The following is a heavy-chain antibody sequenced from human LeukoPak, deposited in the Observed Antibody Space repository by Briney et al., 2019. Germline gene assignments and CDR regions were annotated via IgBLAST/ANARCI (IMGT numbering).Heavy chain of an antibody. V-gene: IGHV1-2*02. CDR3: ARESSGGGQYSSGLPASDP. CDR2: INPNSGGT. D-gene: IGHD6-19*01. J-gene: IGHJ5*02. CDR1: GYTFTGYY. Sequence: ASVKVSCKASGYTFTGYYMHWVRQAPGQGLEWMGWINPNSGGTNYAQKFQGRVTMTRDTSISTAYMELSRLRSDDTAVYYCARESSGGGQYSSGLPASDPWGQGTLVTVSS.